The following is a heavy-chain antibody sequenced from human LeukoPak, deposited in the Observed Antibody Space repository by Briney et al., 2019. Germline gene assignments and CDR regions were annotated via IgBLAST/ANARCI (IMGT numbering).Heavy chain of an antibody. CDR2: IYYSGST. CDR1: GGSISSYY. Sequence: SETLSLTCTVSGGSISSYYWSWIRRPPGKGLEWIGYIYYSGSTNYNPSLKSRVTISVDTSKNQFSLKLSSVTAADTAVYYCARGISVPTGYSSSWYWFDPWGQRTLVTVSS. J-gene: IGHJ5*02. D-gene: IGHD6-13*01. CDR3: ARGISVPTGYSSSWYWFDP. V-gene: IGHV4-59*01.